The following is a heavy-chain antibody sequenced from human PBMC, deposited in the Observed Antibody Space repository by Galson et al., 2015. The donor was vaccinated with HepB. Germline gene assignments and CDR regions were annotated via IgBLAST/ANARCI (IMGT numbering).Heavy chain of an antibody. CDR1: GFIFRHHA. D-gene: IGHD3-16*01. V-gene: IGHV3-23*01. J-gene: IGHJ5*02. Sequence: SLRLSCADSGFIFRHHAMAWIRQAPGKGLEWVSGINGRGSTRSYSDAVKGRFSISRDNSKDTVFLQMDNLRAEDTAVYYCVKEGSWFGGDWFDPWGQGALVTVS. CDR2: INGRGSTR. CDR3: VKEGSWFGGDWFDP.